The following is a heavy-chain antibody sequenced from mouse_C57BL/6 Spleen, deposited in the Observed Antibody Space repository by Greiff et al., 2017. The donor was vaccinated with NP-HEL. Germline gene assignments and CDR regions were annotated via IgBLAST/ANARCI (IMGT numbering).Heavy chain of an antibody. CDR3: AKEDGSSYPCWYFDV. CDR1: GFSLTSYG. Sequence: QVQLKESGPGLVQPSQSLSITCTVSGFSLTSYGVHWVRQSPGKGLEWLGVIWRGGGTAYNAAFMARLSITKDNSEDQVFIKMNRLQADDTAIYYGAKEDGSSYPCWYFDVWGTGTTVTVSS. D-gene: IGHD1-1*01. CDR2: IWRGGGT. J-gene: IGHJ1*03. V-gene: IGHV2-5*01.